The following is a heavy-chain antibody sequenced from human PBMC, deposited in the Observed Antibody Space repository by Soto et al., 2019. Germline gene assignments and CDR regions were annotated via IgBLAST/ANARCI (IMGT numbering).Heavy chain of an antibody. CDR1: GFTFTSSA. CDR3: AAPSISTVTTGYYYMDV. V-gene: IGHV1-58*02. D-gene: IGHD4-17*01. CDR2: IVVGSGNT. Sequence: QMPLVQSGPEVKKPGTSVKVSCKASGFTFTSSAMQWVRQARGQRLEWIGWIVVGSGNTNYAQKFQERVTITRDMSTSTAYMELSSLRSEDTAVYYCAAPSISTVTTGYYYMDVWGKGTTVTVSS. J-gene: IGHJ6*03.